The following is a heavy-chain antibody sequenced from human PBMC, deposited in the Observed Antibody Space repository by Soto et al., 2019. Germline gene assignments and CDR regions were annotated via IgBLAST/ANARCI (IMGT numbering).Heavy chain of an antibody. CDR1: GASIRSDY. Sequence: QVQLQESGPGLVKPSETLSLTCAVSGASIRSDYWSWIRQIPGRGLEWIGYIYDSERTNYNPSLRSRVTISADTSKNQFSLKVRSVTAADTAVYYCARQWDYWGQGILATVSS. CDR3: ARQWDY. J-gene: IGHJ4*02. V-gene: IGHV4-59*08. CDR2: IYDSERT.